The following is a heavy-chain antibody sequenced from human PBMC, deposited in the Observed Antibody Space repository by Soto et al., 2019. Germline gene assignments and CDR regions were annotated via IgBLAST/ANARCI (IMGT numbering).Heavy chain of an antibody. CDR1: RFIFRYYA. J-gene: IGHJ4*02. Sequence: GGSLRLSCAASRFIFRYYAMSWVRQTPGKGLEWVSTISTGSVNTHYADSIEGRFTISRDDSKNTLYLQMNSLRAEDTALYYCARDVGGFNAMFDYWGQGTQVTVSS. CDR3: ARDVGGFNAMFDY. CDR2: ISTGSVNT. D-gene: IGHD5-12*01. V-gene: IGHV3-23*01.